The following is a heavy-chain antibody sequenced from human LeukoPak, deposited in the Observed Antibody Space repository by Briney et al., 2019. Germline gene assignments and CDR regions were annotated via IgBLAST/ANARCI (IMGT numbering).Heavy chain of an antibody. J-gene: IGHJ4*02. Sequence: SETLSLTCDVSGDSIATEYYWWGWLRQPPGKGLEWIAIIFYTGKIHDNPSLRNRISMSVDTSKDQFSLRLSAVTAADTAVYYCARQLGVGVWALDRWGQGTLVTVSS. V-gene: IGHV4-39*01. CDR3: ARQLGVGVWALDR. CDR2: IFYTGKI. CDR1: GDSIATEYYW. D-gene: IGHD3-16*01.